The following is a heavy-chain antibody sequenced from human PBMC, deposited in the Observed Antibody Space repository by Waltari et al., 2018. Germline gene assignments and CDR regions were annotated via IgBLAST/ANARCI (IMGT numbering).Heavy chain of an antibody. D-gene: IGHD2-21*01. CDR1: GDSISTYY. Sequence: QVQLQESGPGLVKPSETLSLTCPLSGDSISTYYWSWIRQPPGKGLECIGNTRYSGGTSSNPSLKSRVTLPPDPPKNQGPLMLRSVTAADAAVDYCARQKDSGYSTDAFQVWGQGTMVTVSS. CDR3: ARQKDSGYSTDAFQV. J-gene: IGHJ3*01. V-gene: IGHV4-59*08. CDR2: TRYSGGT.